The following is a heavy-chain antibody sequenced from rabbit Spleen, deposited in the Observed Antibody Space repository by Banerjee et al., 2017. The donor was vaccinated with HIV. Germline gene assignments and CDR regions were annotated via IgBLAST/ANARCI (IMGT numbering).Heavy chain of an antibody. CDR1: GFSFNSDYD. CDR3: ARDTGTSFSTYGMDL. CDR2: IYSGSSGST. V-gene: IGHV1S40*01. J-gene: IGHJ6*01. Sequence: QSLEESGGGLVKPGASLTLTCKASGFSFNSDYDMCWVRQAPGKGLEWIACIYSGSSGSTYSATWAKGRFSISKTSSTTVDLQMTTLTAADTATYFCARDTGTSFSTYGMDLWGQGTLVTVS. D-gene: IGHD8-1*01.